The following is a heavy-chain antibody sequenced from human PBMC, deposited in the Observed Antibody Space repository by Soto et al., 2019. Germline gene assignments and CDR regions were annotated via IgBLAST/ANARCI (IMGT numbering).Heavy chain of an antibody. Sequence: QVQLVQSGAEVKKPGSSVKVSCKASGGTFSSYAISWVRQAPGQGLEWMGGIIPIFGTANYAQKFQGRVTITADESTSTAYMELSSLRSEDTALYYCARVPPVVQWYNWNYGAGNWFDPWGQGTLVTVSS. D-gene: IGHD1-7*01. J-gene: IGHJ5*02. CDR1: GGTFSSYA. CDR2: IIPIFGTA. CDR3: ARVPPVVQWYNWNYGAGNWFDP. V-gene: IGHV1-69*01.